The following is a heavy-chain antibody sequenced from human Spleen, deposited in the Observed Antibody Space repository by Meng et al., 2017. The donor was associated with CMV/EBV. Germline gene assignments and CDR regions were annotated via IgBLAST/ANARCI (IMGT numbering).Heavy chain of an antibody. Sequence: LSLSCAASGFTFSSYWMHWARQAPGKGLVWVSRINSDGSSTSYADSVKGRFTISRDNAKNTLYLQMNSLRAEDTAVYYCTNMVELNDYWGQGTLVTVSS. CDR1: GFTFSSYW. CDR3: TNMVELNDY. CDR2: INSDGSST. D-gene: IGHD1-7*01. J-gene: IGHJ4*02. V-gene: IGHV3-74*01.